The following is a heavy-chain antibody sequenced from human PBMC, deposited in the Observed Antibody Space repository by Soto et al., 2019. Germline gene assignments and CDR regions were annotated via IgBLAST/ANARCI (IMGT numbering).Heavy chain of an antibody. CDR3: AKLGSSAWSPHYYFDY. V-gene: IGHV3-23*01. CDR1: GFTFNNYA. D-gene: IGHD3-10*01. CDR2: ITGSGSDT. Sequence: EVQLLESGGGLVQPGGSLRLSCAASGFTFNNYAMGWVRQAPGKGLEWVSAITGSGSDTYYLDSVKGRFTISRDNSKNTLCLQVNSLRAEDTAIYYCAKLGSSAWSPHYYFDYWGQGTLVTVSS. J-gene: IGHJ4*02.